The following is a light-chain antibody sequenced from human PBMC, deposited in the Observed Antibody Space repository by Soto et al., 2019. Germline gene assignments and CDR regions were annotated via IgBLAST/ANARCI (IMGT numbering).Light chain of an antibody. Sequence: EIVMTQSPATLSVSPGERATLSCRASQSVSSNLAWYQQKPGQAPRLLIYGASTRATGIPARFSGSGSETEFTLTISSLQSEDFAVYYCQQYHNCPPRTFRQGTKVEIK. J-gene: IGKJ1*01. CDR3: QQYHNCPPRT. CDR1: QSVSSN. V-gene: IGKV3-15*01. CDR2: GAS.